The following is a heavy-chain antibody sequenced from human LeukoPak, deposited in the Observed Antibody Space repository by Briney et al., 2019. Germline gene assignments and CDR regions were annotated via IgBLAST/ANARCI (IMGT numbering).Heavy chain of an antibody. J-gene: IGHJ4*02. Sequence: SETLSLTCAVYGGSFSGYYWSWIRQPPGKGLEWIGEINHSGSTNYNPSLKSRVTISVDTSKNQFSLKLNSVTAADTAAYYCAREANWNYGYWGQGALVTVSS. D-gene: IGHD1-7*01. CDR2: INHSGST. CDR1: GGSFSGYY. CDR3: AREANWNYGY. V-gene: IGHV4-34*01.